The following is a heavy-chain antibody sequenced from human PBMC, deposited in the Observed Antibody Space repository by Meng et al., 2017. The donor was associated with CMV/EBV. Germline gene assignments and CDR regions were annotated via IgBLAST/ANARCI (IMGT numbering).Heavy chain of an antibody. CDR2: IYTSGST. J-gene: IGHJ4*02. V-gene: IGHV4-4*07. CDR1: GGCISSYY. CDR3: ARDSSGWYPHFDY. Sequence: QVQLQESGPGLVKPAERLSLTGTVSGGCISSYYWSWIRAPAGKGLEWIGRIYTSGSTNYNPSLKSRVTMSVDTSKNQFSLKLSSVTAADTAVYYCARDSSGWYPHFDYWGQGTLVTVFS. D-gene: IGHD6-19*01.